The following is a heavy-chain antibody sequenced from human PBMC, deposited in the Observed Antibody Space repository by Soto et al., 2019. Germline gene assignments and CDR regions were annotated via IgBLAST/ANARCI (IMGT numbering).Heavy chain of an antibody. J-gene: IGHJ6*01. V-gene: IGHV5-51*01. D-gene: IGHD3-10*01. Sequence: GQSLKISFKGSGYSFTSYWIGCVRQMPGKGLEGMVIIYPGESDTRYSPSFQGQVPISADKSIGTAYLQWSSLKASDTAMYYFAIVPDLVRGVSIPPYCMDVWTQGATFPVSS. CDR1: GYSFTSYW. CDR3: AIVPDLVRGVSIPPYCMDV. CDR2: IYPGESDT.